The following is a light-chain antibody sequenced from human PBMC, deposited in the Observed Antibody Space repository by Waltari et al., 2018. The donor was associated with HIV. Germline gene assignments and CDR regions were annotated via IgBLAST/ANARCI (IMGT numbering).Light chain of an antibody. Sequence: EIVMTQSPATLSVSPGEGATLSCRASQSVSSNVAWYQQKPGQAPRLLIYGASTRDTGIPARFSGSGSGTEFTRTISSLQSEDFAVYYCQQYNNWPALTFGGGTKVEIK. CDR1: QSVSSN. CDR3: QQYNNWPALT. J-gene: IGKJ4*02. CDR2: GAS. V-gene: IGKV3-15*01.